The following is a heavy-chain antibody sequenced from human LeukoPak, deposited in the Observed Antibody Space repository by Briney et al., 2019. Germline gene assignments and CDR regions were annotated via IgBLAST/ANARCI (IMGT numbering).Heavy chain of an antibody. CDR2: FDPEDGET. V-gene: IGHV1-24*01. CDR3: ATGYCSGGSCFVHRFGVFDY. CDR1: GYTLTELS. D-gene: IGHD2-15*01. J-gene: IGHJ4*02. Sequence: ASVKVSCKVSGYTLTELSMHWVRQAPGKGLEWMGGFDPEDGETIYAQKFQGRVTMTEDTSTDTAYVELSSLRSEDTAVYYCATGYCSGGSCFVHRFGVFDYWGQGTLVTVSS.